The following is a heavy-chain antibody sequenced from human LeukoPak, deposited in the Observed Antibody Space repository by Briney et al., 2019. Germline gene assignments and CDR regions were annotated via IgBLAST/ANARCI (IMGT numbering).Heavy chain of an antibody. CDR3: ARDRNSGSSLDI. V-gene: IGHV1-2*02. CDR2: IYPYSGNT. CDR1: GYTFTGYY. J-gene: IGHJ3*02. D-gene: IGHD6-6*01. Sequence: ASVKVSFKASGYTFTGYYIHWVRQAPGQGLEWMGWIYPYSGNTNYAQNFQGRVTMTRDTSISTAYMGLSSLKSDDTAVYYCARDRNSGSSLDIWGQGTMLTVSS.